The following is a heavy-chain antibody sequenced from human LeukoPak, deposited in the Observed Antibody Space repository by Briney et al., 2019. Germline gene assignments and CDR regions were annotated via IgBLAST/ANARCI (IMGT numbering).Heavy chain of an antibody. D-gene: IGHD6-13*01. J-gene: IGHJ4*02. Sequence: GASVKVSCKASGGTFSSYTISWVRQAPGQGLEWMGRIIPILGIANYAQKFQGRVTITADKSTSTAYMELSSLRSEDTAVYYCARATGYSKLSKDYWGQGTLVTVSS. CDR3: ARATGYSKLSKDY. CDR1: GGTFSSYT. CDR2: IIPILGIA. V-gene: IGHV1-69*02.